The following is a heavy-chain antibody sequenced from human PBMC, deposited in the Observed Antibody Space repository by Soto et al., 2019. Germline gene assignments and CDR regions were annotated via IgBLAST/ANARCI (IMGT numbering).Heavy chain of an antibody. CDR2: IYHSGST. J-gene: IGHJ4*02. D-gene: IGHD2-21*02. CDR3: ARTGDCGGDCYWTQAEGYYFDY. Sequence: QVQLQESGPGLVKPSGTLSLTCAVSGGSISSSNWWSWVRQPPGKGLEWIGEIYHSGSTNYNPSLKSRITISVDKSKNQFSLKLSSVTAADTAVYYCARTGDCGGDCYWTQAEGYYFDYWGQGPLVTVSS. CDR1: GGSISSSNW. V-gene: IGHV4-4*02.